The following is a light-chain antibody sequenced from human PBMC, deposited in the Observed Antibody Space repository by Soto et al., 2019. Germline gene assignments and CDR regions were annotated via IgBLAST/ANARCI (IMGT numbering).Light chain of an antibody. CDR2: GAS. CDR1: QSVSSSY. J-gene: IGKJ2*01. Sequence: EIVLTQSPGTLSLSPGERATLSCRASQSVSSSYLAWYQQKPGQAPRLLIYGASYRVTGIPDRFSGRGSGTYFTLTISRLEPEDFAVYYCQQYDDSLSSFTFGQGTNLEIK. CDR3: QQYDDSLSSFT. V-gene: IGKV3-20*01.